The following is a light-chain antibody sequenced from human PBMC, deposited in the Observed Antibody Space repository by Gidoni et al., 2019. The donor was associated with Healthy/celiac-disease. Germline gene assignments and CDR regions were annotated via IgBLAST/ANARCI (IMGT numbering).Light chain of an antibody. CDR2: KDS. CDR1: AVPKQY. Sequence: SYELTQPPSVSVSPGQTARITCSGDAVPKQYAYWYQQKPGQAPVLVIYKDSERPSGIPERFSGSSSGTTVTLTISGVQAEDEADYYCQSADSSGTVVFGGGTKLTVL. V-gene: IGLV3-25*02. J-gene: IGLJ2*01. CDR3: QSADSSGTVV.